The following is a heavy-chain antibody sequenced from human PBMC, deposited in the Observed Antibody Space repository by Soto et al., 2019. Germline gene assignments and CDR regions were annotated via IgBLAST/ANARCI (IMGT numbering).Heavy chain of an antibody. J-gene: IGHJ6*02. CDR1: GFTFSYYG. V-gene: IGHV3-30*18. CDR3: AKDRDRQQLGVWYYYGMDV. D-gene: IGHD6-13*01. CDR2: ISNDGSNK. Sequence: QVQLVESGGGVVQPGKSLRLSCAAFGFTFSYYGMHWVRQAPGKGLEWVALISNDGSNKYYADSVKGRFTISRDNSKNTLYLQMNSLRAEDTAVYYCAKDRDRQQLGVWYYYGMDVWGQGTTVTVSS.